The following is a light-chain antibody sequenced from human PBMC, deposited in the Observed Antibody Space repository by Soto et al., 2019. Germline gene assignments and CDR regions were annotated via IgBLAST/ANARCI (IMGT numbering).Light chain of an antibody. CDR3: QQYGNLPLT. CDR2: DAS. CDR1: QAISNY. V-gene: IGKV1-33*01. Sequence: DIQMTQSPSSLSASVGDRVTITCQASQAISNYLNWYQQKPGKAPKLLIYDASNLETGVPSRFSGSGSGTDFTFTISSLQPEDIATYYCQQYGNLPLTFGGGTKVEIK. J-gene: IGKJ4*01.